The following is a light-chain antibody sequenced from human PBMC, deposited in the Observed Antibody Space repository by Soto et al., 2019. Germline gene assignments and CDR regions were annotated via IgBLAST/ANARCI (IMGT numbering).Light chain of an antibody. V-gene: IGLV2-14*01. Sequence: QSALTQPASVSGSPGQSITISCTGTSSDVGGYNYVSWYQHHPGKAPRLMIYASSNRPSGVSHRFPGSRSGNTASLTISGLQAEDEADYYCSSYTSGSTLYVFGTGTKVTVL. CDR3: SSYTSGSTLYV. J-gene: IGLJ1*01. CDR1: SSDVGGYNY. CDR2: ASS.